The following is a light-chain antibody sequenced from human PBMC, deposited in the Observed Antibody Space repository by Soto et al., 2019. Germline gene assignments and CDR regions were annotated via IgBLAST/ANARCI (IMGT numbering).Light chain of an antibody. CDR1: SSDVGDYNY. J-gene: IGLJ1*01. CDR2: DVS. V-gene: IGLV2-14*01. CDR3: SSYTSSNTCV. Sequence: QSALTQPASVSGSPGQSITISCTGTSSDVGDYNYVSWYQQHPGKAPKLMIYDVSNRPSGVSNRFSGSKSGNTASLTISGLPAEDEADYYCSSYTSSNTCVFGTGTKLTVL.